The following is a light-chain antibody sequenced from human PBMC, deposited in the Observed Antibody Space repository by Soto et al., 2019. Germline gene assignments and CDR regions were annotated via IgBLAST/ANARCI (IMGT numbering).Light chain of an antibody. J-gene: IGKJ4*01. CDR3: QKYNSAPLT. Sequence: EIVMTQSPATLSVSPGERATLSCRASQSVSSNLAWYQQKPGQAPRLLIYGASTRATGIPAGFSGSGSGTEFTLTISSLQPEDVGTYYCQKYNSAPLTFGGGTKVEIK. CDR2: GAS. V-gene: IGKV3-15*01. CDR1: QSVSSN.